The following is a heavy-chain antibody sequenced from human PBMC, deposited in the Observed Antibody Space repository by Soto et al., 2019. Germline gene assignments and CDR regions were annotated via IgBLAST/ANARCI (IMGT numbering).Heavy chain of an antibody. V-gene: IGHV3-72*01. Sequence: PGGSLRLSCAVSGFIFSDYYMDWVRQAPGKGLEWVGRSRNKAKSYITEYAASVKGRFTISRDDLKKLLYLQMNSLKTEDTAVYYCARVSDSYYSFDVWCQGTTVTVSS. D-gene: IGHD3-10*01. CDR2: SRNKAKSYIT. CDR3: ARVSDSYYSFDV. CDR1: GFIFSDYY. J-gene: IGHJ6*02.